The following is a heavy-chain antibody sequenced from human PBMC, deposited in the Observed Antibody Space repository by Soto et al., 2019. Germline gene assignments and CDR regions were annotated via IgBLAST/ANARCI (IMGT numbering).Heavy chain of an antibody. J-gene: IGHJ4*02. Sequence: QVQLVQSGAEVKKPGASVKVSCKASGYIFPSYDINWVRQATGQRPEWMGWMNPNSGNTGYAQNFQGRVTMTRSTSISTAYMELSSLRPDDTAVYYCARAPREWGFDYWGPGTLVAVSS. CDR3: ARAPREWGFDY. D-gene: IGHD3-3*01. CDR1: GYIFPSYD. CDR2: MNPNSGNT. V-gene: IGHV1-8*01.